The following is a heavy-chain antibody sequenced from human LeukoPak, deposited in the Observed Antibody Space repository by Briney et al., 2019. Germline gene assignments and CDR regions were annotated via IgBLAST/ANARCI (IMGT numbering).Heavy chain of an antibody. V-gene: IGHV3-23*01. D-gene: IGHD3-3*01. CDR1: GFTFSSYT. Sequence: PGGSLRLSCAASGFTFSSYTMSWVRQAPGKGLEWVSGISGSGSSTYHAESARGRFTISRDNSKNALHLQMNSLRGEDTAIYCCAKDDDDFLDVFDIWGQGTVVTVSS. J-gene: IGHJ3*02. CDR3: AKDDDDFLDVFDI. CDR2: ISGSGSST.